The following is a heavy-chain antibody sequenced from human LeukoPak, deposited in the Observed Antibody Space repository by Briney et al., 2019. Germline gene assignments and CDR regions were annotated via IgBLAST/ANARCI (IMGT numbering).Heavy chain of an antibody. D-gene: IGHD3-9*01. J-gene: IGHJ3*01. CDR1: GGSISNHY. CDR2: IFSSGST. CDR3: ARWPMTGLTFDV. V-gene: IGHV4-59*11. Sequence: SETLSLTCTVSGGSISNHYWTWIRQPPGKGLEWIGYIFSSGSTTHNPSLKSRLTISVDTSKNQFSLKLSSVTAADTAVYFCARWPMTGLTFDVWGQGTMVTVSS.